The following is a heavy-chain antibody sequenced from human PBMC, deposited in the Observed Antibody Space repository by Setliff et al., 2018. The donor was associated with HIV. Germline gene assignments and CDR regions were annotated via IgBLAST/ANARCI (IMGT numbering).Heavy chain of an antibody. CDR1: GGSISSDDYY. J-gene: IGHJ4*02. D-gene: IGHD6-19*01. Sequence: KASETLSLTCTVSGGSISSDDYYWSWIRQPPGKGLEWIGYIYYSGSSYYNPSLRSRLSISVDTSQNHFSLKLSSVTAADTAVYYCARAKEGYGGWYYFDYWAQGTLGTVSS. CDR3: ARAKEGYGGWYYFDY. CDR2: IYYSGSS. V-gene: IGHV4-30-4*08.